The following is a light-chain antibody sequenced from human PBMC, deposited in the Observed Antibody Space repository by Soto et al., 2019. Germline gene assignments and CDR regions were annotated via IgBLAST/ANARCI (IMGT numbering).Light chain of an antibody. J-gene: IGKJ2*01. V-gene: IGKV3-15*01. CDR3: QQYNTWLFT. Sequence: EIVMTQSPATLSVSPGERATLSCRASQSVSINLAWYQKKPGQAPRLLIYDGSTRAIGIPARFSGSGSATEFTLTFSSLQSEDFAVYYCQQYNTWLFTFGQRTKLESK. CDR1: QSVSIN. CDR2: DGS.